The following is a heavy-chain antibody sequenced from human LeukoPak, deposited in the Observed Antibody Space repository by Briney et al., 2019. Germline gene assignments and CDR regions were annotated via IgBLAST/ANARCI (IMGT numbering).Heavy chain of an antibody. Sequence: ASVKVSCKASGYTFTSYYMHWVRQAPGQGLEWMGIINPSGGSTSYAQKFQGRVTMTRDMSTSTVYMELSSLRSEDTAVYYCARGRLILIGVVIKDFDYWGQGTLVTVSS. V-gene: IGHV1-46*01. CDR3: ARGRLILIGVVIKDFDY. CDR1: GYTFTSYY. J-gene: IGHJ4*02. CDR2: INPSGGST. D-gene: IGHD3-3*01.